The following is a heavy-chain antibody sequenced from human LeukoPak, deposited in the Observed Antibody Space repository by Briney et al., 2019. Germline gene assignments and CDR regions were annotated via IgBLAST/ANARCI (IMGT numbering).Heavy chain of an antibody. Sequence: PGRSLRLSCAASGFTFSSYGMHWVRQAPGKGLEWVAVIWYDGSNKYYADSVKGRFTVSRDNVNQSLHLQMNSLRPEDTAVYYCARCRGSGSYCLDHWGQGTLVTVSS. CDR2: IWYDGSNK. V-gene: IGHV3-33*01. CDR3: ARCRGSGSYCLDH. CDR1: GFTFSSYG. D-gene: IGHD3-10*01. J-gene: IGHJ4*02.